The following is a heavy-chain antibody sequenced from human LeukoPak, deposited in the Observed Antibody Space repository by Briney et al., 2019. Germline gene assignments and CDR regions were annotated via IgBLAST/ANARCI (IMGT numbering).Heavy chain of an antibody. CDR1: GGSISSYH. Sequence: SETLSLTCTVSGGSISSYHWSWIRQPPGKVLECIGYIYYSGSTHYNPSLKSRVTITVDTSKNQFSLKLSSVTAADTAVYFCARARNYYDSSDYYFEGDAFDIWGQGTMVSVSS. CDR3: ARARNYYDSSDYYFEGDAFDI. J-gene: IGHJ3*02. CDR2: IYYSGST. V-gene: IGHV4-59*01. D-gene: IGHD3-22*01.